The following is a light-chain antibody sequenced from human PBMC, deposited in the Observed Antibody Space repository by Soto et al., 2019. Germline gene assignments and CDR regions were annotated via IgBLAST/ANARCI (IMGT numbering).Light chain of an antibody. Sequence: AIRITQSPSSLSASTGDRVTITCRASQGISSYLAWYQQKPGKAPKLLIYAASTLQSGVPSRFSGSGSGTDFTLTISCLQSEDFATYCCQQYYSYPRTFGQGTKV. CDR2: AAS. CDR3: QQYYSYPRT. CDR1: QGISSY. J-gene: IGKJ1*01. V-gene: IGKV1-8*01.